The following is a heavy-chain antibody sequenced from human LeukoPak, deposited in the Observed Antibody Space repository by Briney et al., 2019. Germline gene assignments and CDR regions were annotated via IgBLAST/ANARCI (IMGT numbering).Heavy chain of an antibody. J-gene: IGHJ4*02. D-gene: IGHD3-22*01. CDR2: ISWNSGNI. V-gene: IGHV3-9*03. Sequence: PGRSLRLSCAASGFIFDDYAMHWVRQAPGKGLEWVSGISWNSGNIGYVDSVKGRFTVSRDSAKNSLYLQMNSLRAEDMALYYCAKGGASDFYDSSGLPDYWGQGTLVTVSS. CDR1: GFIFDDYA. CDR3: AKGGASDFYDSSGLPDY.